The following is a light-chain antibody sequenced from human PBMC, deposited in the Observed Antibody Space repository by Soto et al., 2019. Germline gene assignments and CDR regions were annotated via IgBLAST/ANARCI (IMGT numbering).Light chain of an antibody. J-gene: IGKJ1*01. CDR2: KAS. CDR3: QHYNSYSEA. CDR1: QTISSW. V-gene: IGKV1-5*03. Sequence: DIQMTQSPSTLSGSVGDRVTITCRASQTISSWLAWYQQKPGKAPKLLIYKASTLKSGVPSRFSCSGSGTEFTLTIRSMQPDEFATYYCQHYNSYSEAFGQGTKVELK.